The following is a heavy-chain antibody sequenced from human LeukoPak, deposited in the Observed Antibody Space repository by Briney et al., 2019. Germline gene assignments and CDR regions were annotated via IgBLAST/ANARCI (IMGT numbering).Heavy chain of an antibody. J-gene: IGHJ6*02. CDR1: GYTFTSYD. Sequence: AASVKVSCKASGYTFTSYDINWVRRATEQGLEWMGWMNPNSGNTGYAQKFQGRVTMTRNTSISTAYMELSSLRSEDTAVYYCARGPSSGWYSYYYYGMDVWGQGTTVTVSS. CDR2: MNPNSGNT. V-gene: IGHV1-8*01. D-gene: IGHD6-19*01. CDR3: ARGPSSGWYSYYYYGMDV.